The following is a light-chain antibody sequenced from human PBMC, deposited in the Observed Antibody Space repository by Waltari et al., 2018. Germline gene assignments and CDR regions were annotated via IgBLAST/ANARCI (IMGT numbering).Light chain of an antibody. Sequence: DVDMTQSPSSLSASIGDRITITCRASQSIIHYLNWYQQKPGTAHRLLITGAASLRGGVPSRFSGSGSGTDFSLTISSLQPEDFATYYCQQTFSSPYTFGQGTKLDI. CDR1: QSIIHY. CDR2: GAA. V-gene: IGKV1-39*01. J-gene: IGKJ2*01. CDR3: QQTFSSPYT.